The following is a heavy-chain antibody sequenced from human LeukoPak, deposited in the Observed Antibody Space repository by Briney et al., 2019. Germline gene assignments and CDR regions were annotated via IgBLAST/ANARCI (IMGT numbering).Heavy chain of an antibody. V-gene: IGHV3-33*01. Sequence: GGSLRLSCAASGFIFSDYGMHWVRQAPGKGLEWVAVIWYDGTKKYYADAVKGRFSISRDDSKNTVHLQMNSLRVEDTAVYYCARDLCTTTSCLDYWGQGTLLTVSS. CDR2: IWYDGTKK. D-gene: IGHD2-2*01. CDR1: GFIFSDYG. J-gene: IGHJ4*02. CDR3: ARDLCTTTSCLDY.